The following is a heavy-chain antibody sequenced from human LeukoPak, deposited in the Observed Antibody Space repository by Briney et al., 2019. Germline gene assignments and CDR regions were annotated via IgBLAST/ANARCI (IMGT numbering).Heavy chain of an antibody. V-gene: IGHV4-59*12. CDR1: GGSISSYY. CDR2: IYYSGST. Sequence: SETLSLTCTVSGGSISSYYWSWIRQPPGKGLEWIGYIYYSGSTNYNPSLKSRVTISVDTSKNQFSLKLSSVTAADTAVYYCARDHTAMAVSFDYWGQGTLVTVSS. D-gene: IGHD5-18*01. J-gene: IGHJ4*02. CDR3: ARDHTAMAVSFDY.